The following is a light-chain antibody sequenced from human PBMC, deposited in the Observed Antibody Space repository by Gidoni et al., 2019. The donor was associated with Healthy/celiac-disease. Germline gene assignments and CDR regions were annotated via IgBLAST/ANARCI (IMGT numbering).Light chain of an antibody. CDR3: QQYGSSPMYT. V-gene: IGKV3-20*01. Sequence: DIVLTQSQGTLSLSPGERATLSRRASQSVSSSYLAWYQQKPGEAPRLLLYGASSRATGVPDSCSGSGSGATFTLTISRLEPEDFAVYYCQQYGSSPMYTFGQGTKLEIK. CDR2: GAS. CDR1: QSVSSSY. J-gene: IGKJ2*01.